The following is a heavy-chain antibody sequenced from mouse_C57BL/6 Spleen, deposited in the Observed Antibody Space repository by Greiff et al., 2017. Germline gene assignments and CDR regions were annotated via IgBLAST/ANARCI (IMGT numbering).Heavy chain of an antibody. V-gene: IGHV1-69*01. CDR3: ARQDGSTLYAMDY. CDR2: IDPSDSYT. J-gene: IGHJ4*01. D-gene: IGHD1-1*01. Sequence: VQLQQPGAELVMPGASVKLSCKASGYTFTSYWMHWVKQRPGQGLEWIGEIDPSDSYTNYNQKFKGKSTLTVDTSSSTAYMQLSSLTSEDSAVYYCARQDGSTLYAMDYWGQGTSVTVSS. CDR1: GYTFTSYW.